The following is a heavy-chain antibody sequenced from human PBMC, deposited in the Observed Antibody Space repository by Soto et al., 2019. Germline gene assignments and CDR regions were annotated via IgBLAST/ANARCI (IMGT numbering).Heavy chain of an antibody. Sequence: EVQLVESGGGLVQPGRSLRLSCAASGFTFDDYAMHWVRQAPGKGLEWVSGISWNSGSIGYADSVKGRFTISRDNAKNSLYLQMNSLRAEDTALYYCAKDWVGVALNAFDIWGQGTMVTVSS. CDR2: ISWNSGSI. J-gene: IGHJ3*02. CDR1: GFTFDDYA. V-gene: IGHV3-9*01. CDR3: AKDWVGVALNAFDI. D-gene: IGHD6-19*01.